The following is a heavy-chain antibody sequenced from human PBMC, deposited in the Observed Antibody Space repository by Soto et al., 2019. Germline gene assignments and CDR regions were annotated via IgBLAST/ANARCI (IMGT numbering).Heavy chain of an antibody. V-gene: IGHV4-4*08. CDR1: GDSMNSYF. D-gene: IGHD3-3*01. Sequence: PSETLSLTCTVSGDSMNSYFWSWVRQPPGKGLEWIGYVYNSGSTKYNPSLKNRATISLDTSKNQFSLKLSSVTAADTAVYFCARADFWSEVFDDWGQGTLVTVSS. CDR2: VYNSGST. CDR3: ARADFWSEVFDD. J-gene: IGHJ4*02.